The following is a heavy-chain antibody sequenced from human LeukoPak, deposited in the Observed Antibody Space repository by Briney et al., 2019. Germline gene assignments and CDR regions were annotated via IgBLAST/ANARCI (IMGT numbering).Heavy chain of an antibody. CDR3: ARGRRQWLVPRSDYYFYMDV. CDR2: NNDSGSS. CDR1: GGSFSGHY. J-gene: IGHJ6*03. D-gene: IGHD6-19*01. Sequence: PSETLSLTCGVYGGSFSGHYWSWIRQSPGKGLEWIGENNDSGSSNYNPSLKSRVTISVDTSRNQFPLKLSSVTAADTALYYCARGRRQWLVPRSDYYFYMDVWGTGTTVTVSS. V-gene: IGHV4-34*01.